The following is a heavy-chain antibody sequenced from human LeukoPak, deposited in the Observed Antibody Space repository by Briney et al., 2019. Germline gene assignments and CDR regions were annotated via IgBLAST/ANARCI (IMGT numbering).Heavy chain of an antibody. D-gene: IGHD6-13*01. CDR3: ARIGGSSWVDY. J-gene: IGHJ4*02. CDR1: GYTFTGYY. V-gene: IGHV1-2*02. CDR2: INPNSGGT. Sequence: ASVKVSCTASGYTFTGYYIHWVRQAPGQGLEWMGWINPNSGGTNYAQKFQGRATMTRDTSISTAYMELSTVRSDDTAVYYCARIGGSSWVDYWGQGTLVTVSS.